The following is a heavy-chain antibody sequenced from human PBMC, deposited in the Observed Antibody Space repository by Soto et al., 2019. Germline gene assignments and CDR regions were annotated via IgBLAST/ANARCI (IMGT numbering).Heavy chain of an antibody. J-gene: IGHJ5*02. CDR3: ARVGEKYPGSWNCFDP. V-gene: IGHV4-59*01. CDR2: IYYSGST. CDR1: GGSISSYY. Sequence: KPSETLSLTCTVSGGSISSYYWSWIRQPPGKGLEWIGYIYYSGSTNYNPSLKSRVTISVDTSKNQFSLKLSAVTAADTAVYYCARVGEKYPGSWNCFDPWGQGTLVTVSS. D-gene: IGHD3-10*01.